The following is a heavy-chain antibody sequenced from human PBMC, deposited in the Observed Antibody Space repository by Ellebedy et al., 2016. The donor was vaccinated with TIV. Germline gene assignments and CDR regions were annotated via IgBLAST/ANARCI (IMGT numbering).Heavy chain of an antibody. J-gene: IGHJ5*02. CDR2: LDYDGTT. V-gene: IGHV4-39*07. Sequence: MPSETLSLTCTVSGVPISSTDYYWGWTRPSPGKGLAWIRTLDYDGTTSYHPSLKSPVTISVDTSMNQFSLKMRSVTAADTAVYYCAKKPLIAVAGNGASSCGFDPWGQGILVTVSS. CDR1: GVPISSTDYY. D-gene: IGHD6-19*01. CDR3: AKKPLIAVAGNGASSCGFDP.